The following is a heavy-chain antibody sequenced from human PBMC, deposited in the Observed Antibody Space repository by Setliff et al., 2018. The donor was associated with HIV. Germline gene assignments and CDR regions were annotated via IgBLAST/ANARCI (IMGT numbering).Heavy chain of an antibody. J-gene: IGHJ6*03. CDR3: ARETYYGSGSYLPTKYYYYYMDV. Sequence: SVPVSCKASGGTFRSFAISWVRPAPGQGLEWMGGIIPIFGTANYAQKFQGRVTITTDESTTTAYMELRSLRSEDTAVYYCARETYYGSGSYLPTKYYYYYMDVWGKGTTVTVSS. CDR1: GGTFRSFA. V-gene: IGHV1-69*05. D-gene: IGHD3-10*01. CDR2: IIPIFGTA.